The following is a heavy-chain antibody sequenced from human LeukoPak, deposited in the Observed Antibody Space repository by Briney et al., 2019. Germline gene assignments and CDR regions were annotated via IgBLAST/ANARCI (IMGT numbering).Heavy chain of an antibody. CDR2: IYPGDSDT. D-gene: IGHD6-13*01. CDR1: GYSFTSYW. Sequence: PGESLKVSCKGSGYSFTSYWIGWVRQMPGKGLEWMGIIYPGDSDTRYSPSFQGQVTISADKSISTAYLQWSSLKASDTAMYYCASAIAAAGQTGTFDYWGQGTLVTVSS. J-gene: IGHJ4*02. CDR3: ASAIAAAGQTGTFDY. V-gene: IGHV5-51*01.